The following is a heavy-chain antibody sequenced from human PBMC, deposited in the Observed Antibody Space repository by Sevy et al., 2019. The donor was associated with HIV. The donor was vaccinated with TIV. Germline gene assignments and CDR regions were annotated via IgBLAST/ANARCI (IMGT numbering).Heavy chain of an antibody. V-gene: IGHV3-74*01. CDR2: INSDGSST. CDR3: ARVADYYGSGSYYTIFEY. Sequence: GGSLRLSCAASGFSFSSYWMHWVCQAPGKGLVWVSRINSDGSSTSYADSVKGRFTISRDNAKQTLYLQMNSLGAEDTAVYYCARVADYYGSGSYYTIFEYWGQGTLVTVSS. D-gene: IGHD3-10*01. J-gene: IGHJ4*02. CDR1: GFSFSSYW.